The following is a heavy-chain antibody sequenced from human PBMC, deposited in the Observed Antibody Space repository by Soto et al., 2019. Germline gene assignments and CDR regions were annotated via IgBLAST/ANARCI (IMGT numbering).Heavy chain of an antibody. J-gene: IGHJ2*01. D-gene: IGHD2-2*01. V-gene: IGHV3-23*01. CDR3: ARKVLGSTSRPDWWYFDL. CDR1: GFTFINYA. Sequence: EVQLLESGGGLVQPGGSLRLSCVGSGFTFINYAMNWVRQTPGKGLEWVSGISGGGDRTFDADSVKGRFTISRDNSKNTVSWRMNSLRADDTAVYYWARKVLGSTSRPDWWYFDLWGRGTLVTVSS. CDR2: ISGGGDRT.